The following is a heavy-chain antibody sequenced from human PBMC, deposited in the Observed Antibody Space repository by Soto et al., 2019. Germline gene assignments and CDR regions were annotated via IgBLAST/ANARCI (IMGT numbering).Heavy chain of an antibody. D-gene: IGHD1-26*01. CDR3: TPKKWYSGTLDV. Sequence: EVQLVESGGGLVKPGGSLTLSCAASGFTLSNAWMNWVRQAPGKGLEWVGRIKSKSDGGATDYAAPVKGRFTFSRDDSRDTLYLQMNRLKNEDTGEYFCTPKKWYSGTLDVWGQGTTVTVSS. J-gene: IGHJ6*02. V-gene: IGHV3-15*07. CDR2: IKSKSDGGAT. CDR1: GFTLSNAW.